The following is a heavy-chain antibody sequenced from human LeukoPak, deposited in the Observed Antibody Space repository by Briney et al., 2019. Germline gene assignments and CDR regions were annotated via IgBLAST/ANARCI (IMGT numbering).Heavy chain of an antibody. CDR2: IWYDGSNK. CDR3: ARGTYYDFWSPDY. J-gene: IGHJ4*02. V-gene: IGHV3-33*01. D-gene: IGHD3-3*01. CDR1: GFTFSSYG. Sequence: GRSLRLSCAASGFTFSSYGMHWVRQAPGKGLEWVAVIWYDGSNKYYADSVKGRFTISRDNSKNTLYLQMNSLRAEDTAVYYCARGTYYDFWSPDYWGQGTLVTVSS.